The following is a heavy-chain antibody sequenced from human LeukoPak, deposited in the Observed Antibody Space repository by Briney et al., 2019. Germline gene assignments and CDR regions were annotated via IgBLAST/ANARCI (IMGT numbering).Heavy chain of an antibody. J-gene: IGHJ4*02. V-gene: IGHV1-2*02. Sequence: ASVKVSCKASGYTFTGYYMHWVRQAPGQGLEWMGWINPNSGGTNYAQKFQGRVTMTRDTSISTAYMELSSLRSDDAAVYYCVRDLDSSGWATFNYWGQGTLVTVSS. CDR1: GYTFTGYY. CDR2: INPNSGGT. D-gene: IGHD6-19*01. CDR3: VRDLDSSGWATFNY.